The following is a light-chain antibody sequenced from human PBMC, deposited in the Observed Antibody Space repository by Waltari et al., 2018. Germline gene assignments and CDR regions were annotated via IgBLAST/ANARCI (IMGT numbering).Light chain of an antibody. CDR1: SLRRYF. J-gene: IGLJ1*01. Sequence: SSELSQDPTVSVALGQAVNITCQGDSLRRYFVSWYQQKPGQAPVLVRYGQNKRPSGIPDRFSGSRSGNTASLTIAGAEAAAEADYYCYSRNSDDFTYVFGTGTKLTVL. V-gene: IGLV3-19*01. CDR3: YSRNSDDFTYV. CDR2: GQN.